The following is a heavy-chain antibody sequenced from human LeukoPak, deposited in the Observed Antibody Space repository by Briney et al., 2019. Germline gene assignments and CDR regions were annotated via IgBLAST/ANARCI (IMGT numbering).Heavy chain of an antibody. J-gene: IGHJ4*02. V-gene: IGHV3-48*03. D-gene: IGHD1-1*01. Sequence: PGGSLRLSCAASGFTFSSYEMNWVRQAPGKGLEWVSYISSSGSTIYYADSVKGRFTISRDNAKNSLYLQMNSLRAEDTAVYYCARDGTNDFFDYWGQGTLVAVSS. CDR1: GFTFSSYE. CDR2: ISSSGSTI. CDR3: ARDGTNDFFDY.